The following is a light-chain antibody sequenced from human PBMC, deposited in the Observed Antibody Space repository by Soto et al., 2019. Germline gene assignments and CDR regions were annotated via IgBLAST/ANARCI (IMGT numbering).Light chain of an antibody. V-gene: IGKV3-11*01. CDR2: DAS. CDR1: QSVSSY. J-gene: IGKJ4*01. Sequence: EIVLTQSPATLSLSPGERATLSCRASQSVSSYLAWYQQKPGQAPRLLIYDASNRATGIPARFSGSGSGTEFTLTISNLQSEDFAVYYCQQYNDWPPLTFGGGTKVDI. CDR3: QQYNDWPPLT.